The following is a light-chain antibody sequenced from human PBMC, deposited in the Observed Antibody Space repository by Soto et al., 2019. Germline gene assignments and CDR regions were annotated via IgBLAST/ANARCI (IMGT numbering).Light chain of an antibody. V-gene: IGKV3-20*01. CDR2: GAS. Sequence: EIVLTQSPGTLSLSPGERDTLSCRASQSVSSSYIAWYQQKPGQAPRLLIYGASIRTTGIPDRFCGSGSGTDFTLTITRLEPEDFAVYYRQHYGDFGGGTKVDIK. CDR1: QSVSSSY. J-gene: IGKJ4*01. CDR3: QHYGD.